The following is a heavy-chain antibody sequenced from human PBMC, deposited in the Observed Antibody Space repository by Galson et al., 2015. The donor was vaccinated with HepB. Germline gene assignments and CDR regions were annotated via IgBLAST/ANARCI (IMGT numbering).Heavy chain of an antibody. J-gene: IGHJ4*02. CDR3: VRPKYSYASRIDY. D-gene: IGHD5-18*01. CDR2: IYYSGTT. V-gene: IGHV4-39*01. Sequence: ETLSLTCTVSGASVTSSNSYWGWIRQPPGEGLEWLGNIYYSGTTYYNPSLKSRVAISVDTSKNQFSLEVRSVTAADTAVYYCVRPKYSYASRIDYWGQGTLVTVSS. CDR1: GASVTSSNSY.